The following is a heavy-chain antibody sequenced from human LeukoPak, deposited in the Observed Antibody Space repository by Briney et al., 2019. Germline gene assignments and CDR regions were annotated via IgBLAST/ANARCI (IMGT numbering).Heavy chain of an antibody. Sequence: PGGSLRLSCAAYGFTFSSYEMNWVRQAPGKGLEWVSYISGGGETRYYADSVKGRFTISRDNGKNSLYLQMNSLRAEDTAVYYCARDESGGHLPFDYWGQGALVTVSS. D-gene: IGHD4-23*01. J-gene: IGHJ4*02. V-gene: IGHV3-48*03. CDR2: ISGGGETR. CDR1: GFTFSSYE. CDR3: ARDESGGHLPFDY.